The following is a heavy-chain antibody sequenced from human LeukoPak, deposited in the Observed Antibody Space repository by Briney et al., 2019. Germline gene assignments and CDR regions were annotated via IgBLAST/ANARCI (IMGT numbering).Heavy chain of an antibody. CDR3: ARDQGGGSCIDY. D-gene: IGHD2-15*01. CDR2: IYYRGST. CDR1: GGSLSSGDYY. V-gene: IGHV4-30-4*01. J-gene: IGHJ4*02. Sequence: PSQTLSLTCTVSGGSLSSGDYYWSWIRQPPGKGLEWIGYIYYRGSTYYNPSLKSRVTISVDTSKNQFSLKLSSVTAADTAVYYCARDQGGGSCIDYWGQGTLVTVSS.